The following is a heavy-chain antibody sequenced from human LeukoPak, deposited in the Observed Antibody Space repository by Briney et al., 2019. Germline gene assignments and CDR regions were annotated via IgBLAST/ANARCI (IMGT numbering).Heavy chain of an antibody. CDR3: VVVVEPPDSDGFDV. V-gene: IGHV3-74*01. CDR2: INADGSTA. CDR1: GFTFGNSC. Sequence: GGSLRLSCAASGFTFGNSCVHWVRQAPGKGLVWVSLINADGSTATYADSVKGRFTISRDNARNTLSLQMNSLTIEDTAVYYCVVVVEPPDSDGFDVWGQGTIITVSS. J-gene: IGHJ3*01. D-gene: IGHD1-14*01.